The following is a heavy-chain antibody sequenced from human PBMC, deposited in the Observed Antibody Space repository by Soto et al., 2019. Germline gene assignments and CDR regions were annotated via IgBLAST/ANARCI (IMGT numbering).Heavy chain of an antibody. CDR3: ASGKWSLDY. Sequence: QVHLLASGGGLVKPGGSLRLSCVASGLTLSDNYMTWIRQAPGKGLEWLSYISNSDYTTYYADSVKGRFTISRDNAKNSLYLQLNGLRVEDTAVYYCASGKWSLDYWGQGILVTVSS. CDR1: GLTLSDNY. J-gene: IGHJ4*02. CDR2: ISNSDYTT. V-gene: IGHV3-11*01. D-gene: IGHD2-8*01.